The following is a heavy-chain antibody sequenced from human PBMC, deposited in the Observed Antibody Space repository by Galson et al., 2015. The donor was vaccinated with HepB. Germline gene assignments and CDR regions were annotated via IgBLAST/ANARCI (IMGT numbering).Heavy chain of an antibody. J-gene: IGHJ4*02. D-gene: IGHD5-12*01. Sequence: SLRLSCAASTFIFSTYSMNWVRQAPGKGLEWVSYISSSSTTIYYADSVKGRFTISRDNAKNSLYLQMNSLRAEDTAVYYCARDSSYPLVATIRGPDYWGQGTLVTVSS. CDR3: ARDSSYPLVATIRGPDY. CDR2: ISSSSTTI. V-gene: IGHV3-48*04. CDR1: TFIFSTYS.